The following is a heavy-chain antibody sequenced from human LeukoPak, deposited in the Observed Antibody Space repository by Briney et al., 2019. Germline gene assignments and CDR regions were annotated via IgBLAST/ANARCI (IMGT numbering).Heavy chain of an antibody. CDR1: GFIFSNDA. J-gene: IGHJ4*02. CDR3: ARDREGEYYDYVWGSYRYTVFFDY. Sequence: PGRSLRLSCAASGFIFSNDAMHWVRQAPGKGLEWVAFIWFDGSNKHYADSVKGRFTISRDNSEDTLYLQMNSLRAADTAVYYCARDREGEYYDYVWGSYRYTVFFDYWGQGTLVTVSS. CDR2: IWFDGSNK. D-gene: IGHD3-16*02. V-gene: IGHV3-33*01.